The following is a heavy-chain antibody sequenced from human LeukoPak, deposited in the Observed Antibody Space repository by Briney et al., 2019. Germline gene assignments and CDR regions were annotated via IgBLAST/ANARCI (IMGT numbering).Heavy chain of an antibody. CDR2: IIPIFGTA. D-gene: IGHD1-14*01. CDR1: GGTFSSYA. CDR3: ARGTRPGYNGDHYYYYYMDV. V-gene: IGHV1-69*05. J-gene: IGHJ6*03. Sequence: ASVKVSCKASGGTFSSYAISWVRQAPGQGLEWMGGIIPIFGTANYAQKFQGRVTITTDESTSTAYMELSSLRSEGTAVYYCARGTRPGYNGDHYYYYYMDVWGKGTTVTVSS.